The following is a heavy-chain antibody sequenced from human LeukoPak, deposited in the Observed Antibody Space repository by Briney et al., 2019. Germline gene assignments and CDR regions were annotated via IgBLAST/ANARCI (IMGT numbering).Heavy chain of an antibody. CDR1: GFTFSSYA. J-gene: IGHJ4*02. Sequence: GRSLRLSCAASGFTFSSYAMHWVRQTPGKGLEWVAVISYDGSNKYYADSVKGRFTISRDNSKNTLYLQMNSLRAEDTAVYYCARGLDCRSTSCYLDNWGQGTLVTVYS. CDR3: ARGLDCRSTSCYLDN. V-gene: IGHV3-30*04. CDR2: ISYDGSNK. D-gene: IGHD2-2*01.